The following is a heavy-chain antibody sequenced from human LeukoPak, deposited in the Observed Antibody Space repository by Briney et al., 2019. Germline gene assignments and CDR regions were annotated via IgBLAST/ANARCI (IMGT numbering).Heavy chain of an antibody. CDR2: INPNSGGT. Sequence: ASVKVSCKASGYTFTGYYMHWVRQAPGQGLEWMGWINPNSGGTNYAQKFQGRVTMARDTSISTAYMELRRLRSDDTAVYYCARDLVDYYRAFDIWGQGTMVTVSS. J-gene: IGHJ3*02. CDR1: GYTFTGYY. D-gene: IGHD3-10*01. CDR3: ARDLVDYYRAFDI. V-gene: IGHV1-2*02.